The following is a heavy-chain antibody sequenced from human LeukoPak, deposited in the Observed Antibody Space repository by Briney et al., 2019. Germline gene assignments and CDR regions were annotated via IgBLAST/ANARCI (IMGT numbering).Heavy chain of an antibody. J-gene: IGHJ6*03. CDR2: IIPIFGTA. D-gene: IGHD3-3*01. V-gene: IGHV1-69*05. CDR3: ARGEVLEGLTGTAGPYYMDV. CDR1: GGTFSSYA. Sequence: GASVKVSCKASGGTFSSYAISWVRQAPGQGLEWMGGIIPIFGTANYAQKFQGRVTITTDESTSTAYMELSSLRSEDTAVYYCARGEVLEGLTGTAGPYYMDVWGKGTTVTVSS.